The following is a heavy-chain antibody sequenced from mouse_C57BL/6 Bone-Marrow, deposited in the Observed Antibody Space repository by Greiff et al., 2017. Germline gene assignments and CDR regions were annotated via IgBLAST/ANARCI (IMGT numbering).Heavy chain of an antibody. J-gene: IGHJ3*01. V-gene: IGHV5-6*01. CDR2: ISSGGSYT. Sequence: DVQLQESGGDLVKPGGSLKLSCAASGFTFSSYGMSWVRQTPDKRLEWVAPISSGGSYTYYTDNLKGRFTITRDNAKNTLYLQMSSLKSEDTAMYYCADGDPCFAYWGQGTLLTVSA. CDR1: GFTFSSYG. CDR3: ADGDPCFAY. D-gene: IGHD2-13*01.